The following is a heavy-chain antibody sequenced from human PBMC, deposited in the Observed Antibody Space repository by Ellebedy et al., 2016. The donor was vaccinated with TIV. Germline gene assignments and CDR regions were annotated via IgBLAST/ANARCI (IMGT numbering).Heavy chain of an antibody. CDR2: TTYDGRTI. V-gene: IGHV3-30*04. Sequence: GESLKISCAASGFSFSGYAMHWVRQAPGKGLEWVAVTTYDGRTIYYADSVKGRFTISRANSKNTLYLQMNSLRTEDTAVHDCATEAADYLLGRGYYFYGMDVWGQGNTVTVSS. D-gene: IGHD2-15*01. CDR1: GFSFSGYA. CDR3: ATEAADYLLGRGYYFYGMDV. J-gene: IGHJ6*02.